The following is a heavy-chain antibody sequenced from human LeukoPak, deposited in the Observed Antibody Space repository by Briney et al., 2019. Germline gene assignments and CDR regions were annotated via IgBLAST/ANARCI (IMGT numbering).Heavy chain of an antibody. D-gene: IGHD3-3*01. J-gene: IGHJ6*03. CDR2: ISYDGSNR. CDR1: GFTFSSYG. Sequence: GGSLRLSCAASGFTFSSYGMHWVRQAPGKGLEWVAVISYDGSNRYYADSVKGRFTISRDNSKYTLYLQMNSLRAEDTAVYYCARDGHGDFWRARRTYYMDVWGKGTTVTVSS. V-gene: IGHV3-30*03. CDR3: ARDGHGDFWRARRTYYMDV.